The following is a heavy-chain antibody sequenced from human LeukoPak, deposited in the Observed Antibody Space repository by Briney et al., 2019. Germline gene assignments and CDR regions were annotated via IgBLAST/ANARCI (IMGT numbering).Heavy chain of an antibody. CDR3: RREPSSSSSPFDY. J-gene: IGHJ4*02. CDR2: IYPGDSDT. D-gene: IGHD6-6*01. Sequence: GESLQISCEGSGWSFTSYWIGWVRQLPGKGLEWMGIIYPGDSDTRYSPSFQGQVTISAEKYIKTAYLQWSSLKAAATAVYYCRREPSSSSSPFDYCGQGTLCTVSP. CDR1: GWSFTSYW. V-gene: IGHV5-51*01.